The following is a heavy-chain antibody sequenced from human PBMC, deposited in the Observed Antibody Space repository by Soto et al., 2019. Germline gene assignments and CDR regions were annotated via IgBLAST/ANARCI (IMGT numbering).Heavy chain of an antibody. CDR1: GGSISSSNW. CDR3: ASLASSGWYGNYYYGMDV. V-gene: IGHV4-4*02. Sequence: SETLSLTCAVSGGSISSSNWWSWVRQPPGKGLEWIGEIYHSGSTNYNPSLKSRVTISVDKSKNQFSLKLSSVTAADTAVYYCASLASSGWYGNYYYGMDVWGQGTTVTVSS. CDR2: IYHSGST. J-gene: IGHJ6*02. D-gene: IGHD6-19*01.